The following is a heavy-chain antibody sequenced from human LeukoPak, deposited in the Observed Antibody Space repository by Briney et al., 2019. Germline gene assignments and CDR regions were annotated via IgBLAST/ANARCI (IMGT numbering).Heavy chain of an antibody. J-gene: IGHJ5*02. CDR2: IYYSGST. CDR3: AREDDILTDRWFDP. CDR1: GGSISSYY. Sequence: KASETLSLTCTVSGGSISSYYWSWIRQPPGKGLEWIGYIYYSGSTNYNPSLKSRVTISVDTSKNQFSLKLSSVTAADTAVYYCAREDDILTDRWFDPWGQGTLVTVSS. D-gene: IGHD3-9*01. V-gene: IGHV4-59*01.